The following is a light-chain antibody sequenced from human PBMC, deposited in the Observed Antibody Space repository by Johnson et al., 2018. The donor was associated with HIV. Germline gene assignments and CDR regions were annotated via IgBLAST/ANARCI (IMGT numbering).Light chain of an antibody. CDR3: GTWDNSLSTGV. Sequence: HSVLTQPPSVSAAPGQKVTISCSGSGSNIGNNYVSWYQQLPGTAPKLLIYDNNKRPSGIPDRFSGSKSGTSATLGITGLQTGDESDYYCGTWDNSLSTGVFGTVSHVTVL. J-gene: IGLJ1*01. CDR2: DNN. V-gene: IGLV1-51*01. CDR1: GSNIGNNY.